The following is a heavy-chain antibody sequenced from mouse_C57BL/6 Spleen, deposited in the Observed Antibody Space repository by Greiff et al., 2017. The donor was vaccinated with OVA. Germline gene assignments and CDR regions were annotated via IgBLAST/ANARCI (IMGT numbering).Heavy chain of an antibody. Sequence: QVQLQQSGAELVRPGASVKLSCKASGYTFTDYYINWVKQRPGQGLEWIARIYPGSGNTYYNEKFKGKATLTAEKSSSTAYMQRSSLTSEDSAVYFCARESNYFVSYWGQGTLVTVSA. J-gene: IGHJ3*01. CDR2: IYPGSGNT. CDR3: ARESNYFVSY. V-gene: IGHV1-76*01. D-gene: IGHD2-5*01. CDR1: GYTFTDYY.